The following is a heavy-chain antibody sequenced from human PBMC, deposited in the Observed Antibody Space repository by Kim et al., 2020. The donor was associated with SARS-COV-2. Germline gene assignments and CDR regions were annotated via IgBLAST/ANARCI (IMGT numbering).Heavy chain of an antibody. CDR2: ISTNTGNP. CDR1: GYTFTNYA. Sequence: ASVKVSCKASGYTFTNYAMSWVRQAPGQGLEWMGWISTNTGNPTYAQGFTGRFVFSLDTSVSTAYLQIGTLKAEDTAVYYCARGYCVGGSCYSFAYWGQGTLVTVSS. D-gene: IGHD2-15*01. V-gene: IGHV7-4-1*01. J-gene: IGHJ4*02. CDR3: ARGYCVGGSCYSFAY.